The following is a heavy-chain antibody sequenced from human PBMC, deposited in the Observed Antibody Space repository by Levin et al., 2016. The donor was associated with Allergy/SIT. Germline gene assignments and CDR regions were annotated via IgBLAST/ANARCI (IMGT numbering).Heavy chain of an antibody. J-gene: IGHJ4*02. Sequence: SETLSLTCIVSGDSISGSHWWSWVRQPPGKGLEWIGEIYYNGNDNYNPSLKSRVTISVDTSKNQFSLKLSSVTAADTAVYYCARDTYDYGDYRQFDYWGQGTLVTVSS. CDR3: ARDTYDYGDYRQFDY. V-gene: IGHV4/OR15-8*01. CDR2: IYYNGND. D-gene: IGHD4-17*01. CDR1: GDSISGSHW.